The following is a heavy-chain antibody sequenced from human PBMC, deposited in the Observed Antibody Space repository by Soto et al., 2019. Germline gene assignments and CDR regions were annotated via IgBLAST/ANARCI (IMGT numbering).Heavy chain of an antibody. D-gene: IGHD4-17*01. CDR1: GFTFSGSA. CDR3: ATYRQTRMTSEF. Sequence: EVQLLESGGGLVQPGESLTLSCAASGFTFSGSAMNWVRQAPGKGLEWVSAIGYNGLSTYYADSVKGRFTISRDNSKNMLYLQMNSLRADDTAVYYCATYRQTRMTSEFWGQGALVTVST. CDR2: IGYNGLST. J-gene: IGHJ4*02. V-gene: IGHV3-23*01.